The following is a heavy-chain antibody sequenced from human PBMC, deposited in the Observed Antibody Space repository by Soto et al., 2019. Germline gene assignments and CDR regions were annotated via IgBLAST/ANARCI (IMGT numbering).Heavy chain of an antibody. V-gene: IGHV1-2*04. CDR1: GYTFTGYY. CDR2: INPNSGGT. J-gene: IGHJ6*02. Sequence: ASVKVSCKASGYTFTGYYMHWVRQAPGQGLEWMGWINPNSGGTNYAQKFQGWVTMTRDTSISTAYMELSRLRSDDTAVYYCARENMLTFRAVNQVYGMDVWGQGTTVTVSS. D-gene: IGHD3-16*01. CDR3: ARENMLTFRAVNQVYGMDV.